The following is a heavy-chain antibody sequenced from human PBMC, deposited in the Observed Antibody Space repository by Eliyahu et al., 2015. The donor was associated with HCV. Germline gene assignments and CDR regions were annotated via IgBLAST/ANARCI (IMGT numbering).Heavy chain of an antibody. J-gene: IGHJ4*01. CDR2: VYHSGNT. CDR1: GYSILSGHW. V-gene: IGHV4-38-2*01. Sequence: QVHLRESGPGLVKPSETLSLTCVVSGYSILSGHWWGWIRQPPGKGLXWMGSVYHSGNTYYNPSLKSRVTVSVDTSKNQFSLTVTSVTASDTAVYFCARGVRGSGTYFDYWGQGTLVPVSS. CDR3: ARGVRGSGTYFDY. D-gene: IGHD3-10*01.